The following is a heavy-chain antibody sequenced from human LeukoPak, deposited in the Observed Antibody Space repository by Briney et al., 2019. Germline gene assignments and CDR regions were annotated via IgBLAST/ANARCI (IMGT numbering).Heavy chain of an antibody. CDR2: ISSSSSYI. D-gene: IGHD5-18*01. V-gene: IGHV3-21*01. Sequence: GSLRLSCAASGFTFSIYSMNWVRQAPGKGLEWVSSISSSSSYIYYADSVKGRFTISRDNAKNSLYLQMNSLRAEDTAVYYCARRTEDTAMVYDYWGQGTLVTVSS. CDR3: ARRTEDTAMVYDY. CDR1: GFTFSIYS. J-gene: IGHJ4*02.